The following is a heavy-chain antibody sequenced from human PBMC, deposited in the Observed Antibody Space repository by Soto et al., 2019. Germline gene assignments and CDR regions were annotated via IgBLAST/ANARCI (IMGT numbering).Heavy chain of an antibody. CDR2: ISYDGSNK. D-gene: IGHD3-22*01. J-gene: IGHJ4*02. CDR1: GFTFSSYA. CDR3: ARDQSSGYSRTRAYFDY. Sequence: PGGSLRLSCAASGFTFSSYAMHWVRQAPGKGLEWVAVISYDGSNKYYADSVKGRFTISRDNSKNTLYLQMNSLRAEDTAVYYCARDQSSGYSRTRAYFDYWGQGTLVTVSS. V-gene: IGHV3-30-3*01.